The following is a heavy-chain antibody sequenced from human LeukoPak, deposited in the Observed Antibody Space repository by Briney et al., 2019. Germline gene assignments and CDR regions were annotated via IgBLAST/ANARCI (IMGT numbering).Heavy chain of an antibody. CDR2: IHISGST. Sequence: SQTLSLTRTVSGDSISSGTYYWSWIRQPAGKGLEWIGRIHISGSTTYNPSLKSRVDISVDTSKNLFSLKLNSVTAADTGVYYCARAIVRVSSIDVNWFDPWGQGTLVTVSS. V-gene: IGHV4-61*02. J-gene: IGHJ5*02. CDR3: ARAIVRVSSIDVNWFDP. D-gene: IGHD2/OR15-2a*01. CDR1: GDSISSGTYY.